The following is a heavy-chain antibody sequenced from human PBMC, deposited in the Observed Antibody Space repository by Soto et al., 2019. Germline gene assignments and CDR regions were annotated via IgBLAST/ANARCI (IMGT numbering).Heavy chain of an antibody. Sequence: GALRLSCAASGFTFSSYAMSWVRQAPGKGLEWVSAISGSGGSTYYADSVKGRFTISRDNSKNTLYLQMNSLRAEDTAVYYCAKVHDFWSLAYYMDVWGKGTTVTVSS. CDR1: GFTFSSYA. CDR2: ISGSGGST. V-gene: IGHV3-23*01. D-gene: IGHD3-3*01. CDR3: AKVHDFWSLAYYMDV. J-gene: IGHJ6*03.